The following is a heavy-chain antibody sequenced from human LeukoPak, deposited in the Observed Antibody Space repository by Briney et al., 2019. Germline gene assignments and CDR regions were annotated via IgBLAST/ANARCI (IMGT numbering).Heavy chain of an antibody. CDR1: GYSISSNYN. CDR3: ARGGYYGSGNDFRFDP. Sequence: SETLSLTCSVSGYSISSNYNWAWIRQPPGKGLEWIGYIYYSGSTNYKPSLKSRVTISVDTSKNQFSLKLSSVTAADTAVYYCARGGYYGSGNDFRFDPWGQGTLVTVSS. J-gene: IGHJ5*02. V-gene: IGHV4-59*01. CDR2: IYYSGST. D-gene: IGHD3-10*01.